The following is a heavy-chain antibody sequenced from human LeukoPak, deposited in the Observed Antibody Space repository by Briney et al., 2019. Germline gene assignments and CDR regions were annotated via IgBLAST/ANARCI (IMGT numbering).Heavy chain of an antibody. CDR1: GGSFSGYY. J-gene: IGHJ3*02. CDR2: INHSGST. V-gene: IGHV4-34*01. CDR3: ARGSAMIVVVAYAFDI. D-gene: IGHD3-22*01. Sequence: PSETLSLTCAVYGGSFSGYYWSWIRQPPGKGLEWIGEINHSGSTNYNPSLKSRVTISVDTSKNQFSLQLNSVTPEDTAVYYCARGSAMIVVVAYAFDIWGQGTMVTVSS.